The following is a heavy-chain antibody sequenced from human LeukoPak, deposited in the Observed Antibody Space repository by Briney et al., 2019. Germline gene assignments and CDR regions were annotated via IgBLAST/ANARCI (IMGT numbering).Heavy chain of an antibody. CDR2: INHSGST. CDR1: GGSFSGYY. CDR3: ARGPRPYIAAAGTPSDY. Sequence: PSETLSLTCAVYGGSFSGYYWSWIRQPPGKGLEWIGEINHSGSTNYNPSLKSRVTISVDTSKNQFSRKLSSVTAADTAVYYCARGPRPYIAAAGTPSDYWGQGTLVTVSS. D-gene: IGHD6-13*01. V-gene: IGHV4-34*01. J-gene: IGHJ4*02.